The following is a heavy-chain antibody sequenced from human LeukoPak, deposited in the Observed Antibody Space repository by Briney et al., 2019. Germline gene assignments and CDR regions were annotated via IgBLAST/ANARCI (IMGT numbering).Heavy chain of an antibody. CDR3: ASEHVAVPGEN. V-gene: IGHV3-21*01. Sequence: PGGSLRLSCATSGFTFSAYSMNWVRQAPGKGLEWVSSISGSSIYINYADSVKGRFTISSDNAKNSLYLQMNSLRAEDTAVYYCASEHVAVPGENWGQGTLVTVSS. J-gene: IGHJ4*02. CDR1: GFTFSAYS. CDR2: ISGSSIYI. D-gene: IGHD6-19*01.